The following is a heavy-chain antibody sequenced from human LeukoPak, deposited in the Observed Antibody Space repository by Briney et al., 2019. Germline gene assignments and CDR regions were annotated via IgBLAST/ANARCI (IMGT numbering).Heavy chain of an antibody. V-gene: IGHV3-23*01. CDR3: VSHYYSGSPKYYFDH. D-gene: IGHD5-12*01. J-gene: IGHJ4*02. Sequence: GGSLRLSCAASGFTLSNYGMSWVRQAPGKGLEWVSGIRGDGYTTYYGDSVKGRLTMSRDNRKNTVYLQMHSLRAEDTAVYYCVSHYYSGSPKYYFDHWGQGTLVTVSS. CDR1: GFTLSNYG. CDR2: IRGDGYTT.